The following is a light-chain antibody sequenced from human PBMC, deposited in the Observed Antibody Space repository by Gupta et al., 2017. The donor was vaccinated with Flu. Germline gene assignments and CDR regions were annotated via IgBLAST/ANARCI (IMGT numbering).Light chain of an antibody. CDR2: GAS. Sequence: EIVLTQSPGTLSLSPGESATLSCRASQSVRSTFLAWYQQKPGQAPRLLIYGASSRATGLPDRFSGSGSGTDFTLIISILAPEDFGVYYGHENGISPSFGPGTKVDI. V-gene: IGKV3-20*01. CDR3: HENGISPS. J-gene: IGKJ3*01. CDR1: QSVRSTF.